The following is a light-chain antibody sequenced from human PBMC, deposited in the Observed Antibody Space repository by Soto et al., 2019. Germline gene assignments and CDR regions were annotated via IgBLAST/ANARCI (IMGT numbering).Light chain of an antibody. CDR2: GAS. Sequence: EIVLTQSPGTLSLSPGERATLSCRASQSVSSNNLAWYQQKPGQPPRLLIYGASSRATGIPDRFSGSGSGTDFTLTISRLEPEDFAVYYCQQYGSSPLCTFGQGTELEIK. V-gene: IGKV3-20*01. CDR3: QQYGSSPLCT. J-gene: IGKJ2*02. CDR1: QSVSSNN.